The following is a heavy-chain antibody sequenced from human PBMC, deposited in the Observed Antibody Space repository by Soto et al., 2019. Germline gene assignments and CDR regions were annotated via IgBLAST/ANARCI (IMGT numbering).Heavy chain of an antibody. CDR3: ARAPSSSWFLSWFDP. D-gene: IGHD6-13*01. Sequence: SETLSLTCAVSGGSISSGGYSWSWIRQPPGKGLEWIGYIYHSGSTYYNPSLKSRVTISVDRSKNQFSLKLSSVTAADTAVYYCARAPSSSWFLSWFDPWGQGTLVTV. J-gene: IGHJ5*02. CDR2: IYHSGST. V-gene: IGHV4-30-2*01. CDR1: GGSISSGGYS.